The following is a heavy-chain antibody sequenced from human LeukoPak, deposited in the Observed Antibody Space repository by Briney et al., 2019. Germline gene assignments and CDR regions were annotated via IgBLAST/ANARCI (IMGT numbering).Heavy chain of an antibody. CDR2: IYYSGST. J-gene: IGHJ4*02. D-gene: IGHD3-22*01. Sequence: PSETLSLTCTVSGGSVSSNIYYWNWVRQPPGKGLEWIGYIYYSGSTNYNPSLKSRFTISVDTSKNQFSLKLTSLTAADTAVYYCAREDSSGYLGYWGQGTLVTVSS. CDR3: AREDSSGYLGY. V-gene: IGHV4-61*01. CDR1: GGSVSSNIYY.